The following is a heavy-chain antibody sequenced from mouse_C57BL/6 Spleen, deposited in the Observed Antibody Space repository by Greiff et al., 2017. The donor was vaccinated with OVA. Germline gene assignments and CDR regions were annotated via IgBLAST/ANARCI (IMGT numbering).Heavy chain of an antibody. D-gene: IGHD4-1*01. J-gene: IGHJ2*01. CDR1: GFTFSSYA. V-gene: IGHV5-9-1*02. CDR3: TRDRATGTFDY. CDR2: ISSGGDYI. Sequence: EVKLVESGEGLVKPGGSLKLSCAASGFTFSSYAMSWVRQTPEKRLEWVAYISSGGDYIYYADTVKGRFTISRDNARNTLYLQMSSLKSEDTAMYYCTRDRATGTFDYWGQGTTLTVSS.